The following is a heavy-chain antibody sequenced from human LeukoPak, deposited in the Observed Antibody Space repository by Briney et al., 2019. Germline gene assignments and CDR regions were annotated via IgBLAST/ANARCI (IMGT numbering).Heavy chain of an antibody. CDR3: ARRTVDTSLVTWFDP. Sequence: SETLSLTCTVSVGSISTYYWGWIRQPPGKGLEWIGSIYYSGITYYNTSLKSRVTMAVDTSKNQISLHLSSVTAADTAVYYCARRTVDTSLVTWFDPWGQGTLVVVSS. V-gene: IGHV4-39*01. CDR1: VGSISTYY. CDR2: IYYSGIT. J-gene: IGHJ5*02. D-gene: IGHD5-18*01.